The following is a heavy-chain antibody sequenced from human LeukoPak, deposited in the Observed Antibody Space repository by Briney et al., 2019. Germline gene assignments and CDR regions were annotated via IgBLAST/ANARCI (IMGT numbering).Heavy chain of an antibody. Sequence: PSETLSLTCTVSGGSISSYYWSWILQPAGKGLEWIGRIYTSGSTNYNPSLESRLTMSVDTSKNQFSLKLSSVTAADTAVYYCAREARIAAAGNGYYYYGMDVWGQGTTVTVSS. CDR2: IYTSGST. J-gene: IGHJ6*02. CDR1: GGSISSYY. D-gene: IGHD6-13*01. CDR3: AREARIAAAGNGYYYYGMDV. V-gene: IGHV4-4*07.